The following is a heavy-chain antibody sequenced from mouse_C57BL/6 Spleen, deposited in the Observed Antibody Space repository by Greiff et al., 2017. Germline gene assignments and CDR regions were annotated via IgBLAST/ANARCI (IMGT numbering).Heavy chain of an antibody. D-gene: IGHD2-2*01. CDR1: GFTFSDYG. V-gene: IGHV5-17*01. Sequence: EVKLVESGGGLVKPGGSLKLSCAASGFTFSDYGMHWVPQAPEKGLEWVAYISSGSSTIYYADTVKGRFTISRDNAKNTLFLQMTSLRSEDTAMYYCAKTKNGYDDSAWFAYWGQGTLVTVSA. J-gene: IGHJ3*01. CDR2: ISSGSSTI. CDR3: AKTKNGYDDSAWFAY.